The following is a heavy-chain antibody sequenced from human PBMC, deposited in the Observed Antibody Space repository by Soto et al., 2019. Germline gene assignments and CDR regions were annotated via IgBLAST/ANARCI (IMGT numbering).Heavy chain of an antibody. V-gene: IGHV3-48*02. J-gene: IGHJ4*02. CDR3: AREGYPIDY. D-gene: IGHD6-13*01. Sequence: EVQLVESGGGLVQPGGSLRLSCAASGFTFSSYSMNWVRQAPGKGLEWVSYISSSSSTIYYADSVKGRFTISRDNAKNSLFLQVNSLRDEDRAVYYCAREGYPIDYWGQGTLVTVSS. CDR2: ISSSSSTI. CDR1: GFTFSSYS.